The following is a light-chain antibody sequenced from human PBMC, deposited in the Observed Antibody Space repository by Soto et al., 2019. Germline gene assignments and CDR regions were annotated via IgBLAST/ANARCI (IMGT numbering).Light chain of an antibody. Sequence: IQMTQSPSSLSASVGDRVTITCRASQRISNYLNWYQQKPGKAPKLLIYAASNLQSGVPSRFSGSGSGTDFTLTISNLQPDDFATYYCQQTYSTPFTFGPGTKVDIK. CDR2: AAS. V-gene: IGKV1-39*01. J-gene: IGKJ3*01. CDR1: QRISNY. CDR3: QQTYSTPFT.